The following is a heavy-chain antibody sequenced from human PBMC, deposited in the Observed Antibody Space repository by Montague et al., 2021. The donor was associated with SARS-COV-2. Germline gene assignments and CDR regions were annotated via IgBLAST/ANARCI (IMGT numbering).Heavy chain of an antibody. CDR1: GFTFSSYW. D-gene: IGHD2-15*01. CDR2: IKQDGSEK. V-gene: IGHV3-7*05. J-gene: IGHJ6*03. CDR3: AREVLGYCSGGSCSHHLGYYYYYYMDV. Sequence: SLRLSCAASGFTFSSYWMSWVRQAPGKGLEWVANIKQDGSEKYYVDSVKGRFTISRDNAKNSLYLQMNGLRAEDTAVYYCAREVLGYCSGGSCSHHLGYYYYYYMDVWGKGTTVTVSS.